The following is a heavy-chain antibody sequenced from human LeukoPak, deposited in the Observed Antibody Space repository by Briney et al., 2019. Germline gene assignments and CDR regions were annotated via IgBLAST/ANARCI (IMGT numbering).Heavy chain of an antibody. Sequence: PGRSLRLSCVASGFTFSSYGMHWVRQAPGKGLEWVAIISYDGSYENYGDSVKGRFTISRDNSKNTLYLQMNSLRAEDTAVYYCARGRRGDYALDYWGQGTLVTVSS. V-gene: IGHV3-33*05. CDR3: ARGRRGDYALDY. D-gene: IGHD4-17*01. CDR1: GFTFSSYG. J-gene: IGHJ4*02. CDR2: ISYDGSYE.